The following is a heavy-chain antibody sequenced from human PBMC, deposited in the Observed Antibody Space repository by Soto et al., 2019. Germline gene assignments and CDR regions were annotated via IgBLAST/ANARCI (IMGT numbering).Heavy chain of an antibody. CDR1: GYTFTSYG. D-gene: IGHD2-2*03. J-gene: IGHJ4*02. CDR2: ISAYNGNT. Sequence: ASVKVSCKASGYTFTSYGISWVRQAPGQGLGWMGWISAYNGNTNYAQKLQGRVTMTTDTSTSTAYMELRSLRSDDTAVYYCARVGYCSSTSCYSPTTNYWGQGTLVTVSS. V-gene: IGHV1-18*01. CDR3: ARVGYCSSTSCYSPTTNY.